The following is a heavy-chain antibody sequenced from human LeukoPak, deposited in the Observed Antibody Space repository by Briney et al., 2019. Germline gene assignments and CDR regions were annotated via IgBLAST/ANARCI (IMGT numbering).Heavy chain of an antibody. CDR1: GFTFSSYS. CDR2: IRSKAYGGTT. D-gene: IGHD6-13*01. V-gene: IGHV3-49*04. CDR3: TRDFSDSSSWYPHYYYYYYMDV. J-gene: IGHJ6*03. Sequence: PGGSLRLSCAASGFTFSSYSMNWVRQAPGKGLEWVGFIRSKAYGGTTEYAASVKGRFTISRDDSKSIAYLQMNSLKTEDTAVYYCTRDFSDSSSWYPHYYYYYYMDVWGKGTTVTVSS.